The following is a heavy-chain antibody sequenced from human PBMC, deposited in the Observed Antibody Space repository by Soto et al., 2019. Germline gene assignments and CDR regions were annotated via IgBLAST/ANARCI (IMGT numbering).Heavy chain of an antibody. D-gene: IGHD1-1*01. CDR3: ARQGAKGYIIQPNWFDP. Sequence: SETLSLTCTVSGGSISSSSYYWGWIRQPPGKGLEWIGSIYYSGSTYYNPSLKSRVTISVDTSKNPFSLKLSSVTAADTAVYYCARQGAKGYIIQPNWFDPWGQGTLVTVSS. J-gene: IGHJ5*02. V-gene: IGHV4-39*01. CDR1: GGSISSSSYY. CDR2: IYYSGST.